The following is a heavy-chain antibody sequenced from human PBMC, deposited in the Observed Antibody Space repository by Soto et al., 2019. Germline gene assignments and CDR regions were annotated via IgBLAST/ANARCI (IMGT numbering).Heavy chain of an antibody. CDR2: ISAYNGNT. D-gene: IGHD3-3*01. Sequence: ASVKVSCKASGYTFTSYGISWVRQAPGQGLEWMGWISAYNGNTNYAQKLQGRVTMTTDTSTSTAYMELRSLRSDDTAVYYCARVRGRLDFWSGYYTGLGEVQHWGQGTLVTVSS. V-gene: IGHV1-18*01. CDR1: GYTFTSYG. J-gene: IGHJ1*01. CDR3: ARVRGRLDFWSGYYTGLGEVQH.